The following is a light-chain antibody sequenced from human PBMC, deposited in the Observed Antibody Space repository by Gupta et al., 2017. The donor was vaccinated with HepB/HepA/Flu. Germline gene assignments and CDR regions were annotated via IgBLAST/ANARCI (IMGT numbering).Light chain of an antibody. J-gene: IGKJ4*01. CDR1: QSVSRY. CDR2: DAS. V-gene: IGKV3-11*01. CDR3: QQRNNGHRMLT. Sequence: EIVFTLSPATLSLSPGERATLACRASQSVSRYLAWYQQKRCQAPWLLIYDASNLATGIPARFSGSGVGTDFTLTISSLEPEDFAVYYCQQRNNGHRMLTFGGGTKVEIK.